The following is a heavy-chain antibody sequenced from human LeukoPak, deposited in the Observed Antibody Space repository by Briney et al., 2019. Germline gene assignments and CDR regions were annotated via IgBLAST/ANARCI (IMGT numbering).Heavy chain of an antibody. CDR1: GFTFSSYG. CDR2: IWYDGSNK. V-gene: IGHV3-33*01. D-gene: IGHD3-10*01. J-gene: IGHJ4*02. Sequence: GRSLRLSCAASGFTFSSYGMHWVRQAPGKGLEWVAVIWYDGSNKYYADSVKGRFTISRDNSKNTLYLQMNILRAEDTAVYYCARDSGLWFYYFDYWGQGTLVTVSS. CDR3: ARDSGLWFYYFDY.